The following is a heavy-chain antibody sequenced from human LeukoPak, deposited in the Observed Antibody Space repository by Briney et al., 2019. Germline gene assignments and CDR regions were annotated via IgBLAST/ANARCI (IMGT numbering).Heavy chain of an antibody. V-gene: IGHV3-21*01. CDR3: ARDLGAASHYGSGSYSNYYMDV. CDR1: GVSFSSYT. J-gene: IGHJ6*03. Sequence: PGGSLRLSCAASGVSFSSYTMNWVRQAPGKGLEWVSYISSSSSYIYYADSVKGRFTISRDNAKNSLYLQMNSLRAEDTAVYYCARDLGAASHYGSGSYSNYYMDVWGKGTTVTVSS. D-gene: IGHD3-10*01. CDR2: ISSSSSYI.